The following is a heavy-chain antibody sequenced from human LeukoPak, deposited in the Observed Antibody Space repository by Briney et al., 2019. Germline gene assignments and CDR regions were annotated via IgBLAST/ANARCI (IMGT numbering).Heavy chain of an antibody. Sequence: GGSLRLSCAASGFTFSSYGMHWVRQAPGKGLEWVAVIWYDGSNKYYADSVKGRFTISRDNSKNTLSLQMNSLRAEDTAVYYCVRVGSSSWLAGFDYWGQGTLVTVSS. D-gene: IGHD6-13*01. CDR1: GFTFSSYG. V-gene: IGHV3-33*01. J-gene: IGHJ4*02. CDR3: VRVGSSSWLAGFDY. CDR2: IWYDGSNK.